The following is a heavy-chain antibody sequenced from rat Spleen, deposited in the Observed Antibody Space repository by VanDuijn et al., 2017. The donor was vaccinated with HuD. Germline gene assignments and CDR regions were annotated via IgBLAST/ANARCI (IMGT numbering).Heavy chain of an antibody. Sequence: EVQLVESGGGLVQPGRSLKLSCAASGFTFSNSGMAWVRQAPTKGLEWVATISYDGSRTYYRDSVKGRFTISRDNAKSTLYLQMDSLRSEDTATYYCARRLLRVYVRLYFDYWGQGVTVTVSS. D-gene: IGHD1-9*01. CDR2: ISYDGSRT. CDR3: ARRLLRVYVRLYFDY. CDR1: GFTFSNSG. V-gene: IGHV5-29*01. J-gene: IGHJ2*01.